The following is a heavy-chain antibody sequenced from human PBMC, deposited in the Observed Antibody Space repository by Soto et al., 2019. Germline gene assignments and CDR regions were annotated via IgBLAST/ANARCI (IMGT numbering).Heavy chain of an antibody. CDR1: GFTFSSYS. V-gene: IGHV3-21*01. Sequence: PGGSLRLSCAASGFTFSSYSMNWVRQAPGKGLEWVSSISSSSSYIYYADSVKGRFTISRDNAKNSLYLQMNSLRAEDTAVYYCASYGEAAAGHPFDYWGQGTLVTVSS. CDR2: ISSSSSYI. D-gene: IGHD6-13*01. CDR3: ASYGEAAAGHPFDY. J-gene: IGHJ4*02.